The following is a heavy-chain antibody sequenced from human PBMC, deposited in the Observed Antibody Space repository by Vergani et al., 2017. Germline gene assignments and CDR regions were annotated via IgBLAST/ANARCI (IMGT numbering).Heavy chain of an antibody. J-gene: IGHJ5*02. V-gene: IGHV1-69*12. CDR3: ARNIDLLNWFDP. CDR1: GGTFSSYA. Sequence: QVQLVQSGAEVKKPGSSVKVSCKASGGTFSSYAISWVRQAPGQGLEWMGGFIPIFGTANYAQKFQGRVTITADESTSTAYMELRSLRSEDTAVYYCARNIDLLNWFDPWGQGTLVTVSS. CDR2: FIPIFGTA. D-gene: IGHD2/OR15-2a*01.